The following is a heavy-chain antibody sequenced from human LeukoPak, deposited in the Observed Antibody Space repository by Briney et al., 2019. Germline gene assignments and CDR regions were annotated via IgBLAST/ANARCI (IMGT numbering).Heavy chain of an antibody. V-gene: IGHV3-23*01. CDR3: AKGPRGSGWTYFDY. CDR1: GFTFSSYA. D-gene: IGHD6-19*01. Sequence: GGSLRLSCAASGFTFSSYAMSWVRQPPGKGLEWVSVISGSGSSTYSAESVKGRFTISRDNSKNTVYLQMNGLRVEDRAVYYCAKGPRGSGWTYFDYWGQGTLVTVSS. CDR2: ISGSGSST. J-gene: IGHJ4*02.